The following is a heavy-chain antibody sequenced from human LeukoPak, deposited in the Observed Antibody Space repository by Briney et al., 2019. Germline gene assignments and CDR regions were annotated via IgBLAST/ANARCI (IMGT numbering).Heavy chain of an antibody. V-gene: IGHV4-4*07. Sequence: SETLSLTCTVSGGSIINDYWIWIRQTAGKGLEWIGRIYTTGNTRYNPSLKSRVTMSLDTSKNQFSLKLSSVTAADTAVYYCARDSLVTTTSAYLYFDLWGRGTLVTVSS. D-gene: IGHD2-2*01. CDR2: IYTTGNT. J-gene: IGHJ2*01. CDR1: GGSIINDY. CDR3: ARDSLVTTTSAYLYFDL.